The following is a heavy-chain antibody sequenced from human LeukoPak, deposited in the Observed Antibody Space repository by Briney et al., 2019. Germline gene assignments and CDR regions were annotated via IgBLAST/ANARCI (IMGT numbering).Heavy chain of an antibody. J-gene: IGHJ4*02. CDR2: TYPGDSDT. CDR1: GYSFTSYW. Sequence: GESLKISCKGSGYSFTSYWIGWVRQMPGKGLEWMGITYPGDSDTRYSPSFQGQVTLSADKSTNTAYLQWSKLKVSDTANCARSRQHSRRSCDDWGQGTLVTVSS. D-gene: IGHD6-13*01. V-gene: IGHV5-51*01. CDR3: ARSRQHSRRSCDD.